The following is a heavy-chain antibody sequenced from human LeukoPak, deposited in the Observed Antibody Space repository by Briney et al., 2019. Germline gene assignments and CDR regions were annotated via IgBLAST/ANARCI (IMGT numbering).Heavy chain of an antibody. CDR1: GFTFSSYG. J-gene: IGHJ4*02. CDR3: ARELYCSGGSCYGLDY. CDR2: ISYDGSNK. Sequence: GGSLRLSCAASGFTFSSYGMHWVRQAPGKGLEWVAVISYDGSNKYYADSVKGRLTISRDNSKNTLYLQMNSLRAEDTAVYYCARELYCSGGSCYGLDYWGQGTLVTVSS. V-gene: IGHV3-30*03. D-gene: IGHD2-15*01.